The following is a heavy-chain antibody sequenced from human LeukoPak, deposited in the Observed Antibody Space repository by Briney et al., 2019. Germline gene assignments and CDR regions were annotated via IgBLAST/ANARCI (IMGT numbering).Heavy chain of an antibody. V-gene: IGHV4-59*08. J-gene: IGHJ4*02. CDR3: ARFPLAYSGSYRNDY. Sequence: SETLSLTCTVSGGSISSYYWSWIRQPPGKGLEWIGYIYYSGSTSYDPSLKSRVTISVDTSKNQFSLKLSSVTAADTAVYYCARFPLAYSGSYRNDYWGQGTLVTVSS. CDR1: GGSISSYY. D-gene: IGHD1-26*01. CDR2: IYYSGST.